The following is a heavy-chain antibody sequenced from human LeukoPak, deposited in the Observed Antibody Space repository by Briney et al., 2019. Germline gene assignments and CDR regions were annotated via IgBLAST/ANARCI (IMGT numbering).Heavy chain of an antibody. J-gene: IGHJ4*02. Sequence: GGSLRLSCAASGFTVSSNYMSWVRQAPGKGLEWVSAISGSGGSTYYADSVKGRFTISRDNSKNTLYLQMNSLRAEDTAVYYCAKDLRVGAEFDYWGQGTLVTVSS. V-gene: IGHV3-23*01. CDR3: AKDLRVGAEFDY. CDR2: ISGSGGST. D-gene: IGHD1-26*01. CDR1: GFTVSSNY.